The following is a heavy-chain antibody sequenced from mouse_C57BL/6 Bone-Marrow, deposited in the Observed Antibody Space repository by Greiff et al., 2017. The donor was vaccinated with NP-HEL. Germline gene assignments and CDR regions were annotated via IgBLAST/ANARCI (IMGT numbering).Heavy chain of an antibody. CDR3: ARQGYYYGSSYWYFDV. D-gene: IGHD1-1*01. Sequence: EVQVVESGGGLVQPGGSLKLSCAASGFTFSDYGMAWVRQAPRKGPEWVAFISNLAYSIYYADTVTGRFTISRENAKNTLYLEMSSLRSEDTAMYYCARQGYYYGSSYWYFDVWGTGTTVTVSS. CDR2: ISNLAYSI. J-gene: IGHJ1*03. V-gene: IGHV5-15*01. CDR1: GFTFSDYG.